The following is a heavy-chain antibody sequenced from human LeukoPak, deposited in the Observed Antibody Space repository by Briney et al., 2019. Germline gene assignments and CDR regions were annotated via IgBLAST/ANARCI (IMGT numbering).Heavy chain of an antibody. D-gene: IGHD6-19*01. CDR3: ARGTAITAGIDF. CDR1: GFAFSTYR. CDR2: INPEGAST. J-gene: IGHJ4*02. Sequence: GGSLRLSCTASGFAFSTYRMFWVRQAPGKGLVWVSQINPEGASTTYGDPAKGRFTASRDNAKNALHLQMNSLRVDDTAVYYCARGTAITAGIDFWGQGTLVTVSS. V-gene: IGHV3-74*01.